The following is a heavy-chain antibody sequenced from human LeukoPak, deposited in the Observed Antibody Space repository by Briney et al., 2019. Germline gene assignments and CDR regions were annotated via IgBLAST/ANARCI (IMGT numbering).Heavy chain of an antibody. CDR3: AKDGGGDAFDY. CDR1: GFTFSSYG. J-gene: IGHJ4*02. CDR2: ISYDGSNK. Sequence: PGGSLRLSCAASGFTFSSYGMHWLRQAPGKGLEWVAVISYDGSNKYYADSVKGRFTISRDNSKNTLYLQMNSLRAEDTAVYYCAKDGGGDAFDYWGQGTLVTVSS. D-gene: IGHD2-21*02. V-gene: IGHV3-30*18.